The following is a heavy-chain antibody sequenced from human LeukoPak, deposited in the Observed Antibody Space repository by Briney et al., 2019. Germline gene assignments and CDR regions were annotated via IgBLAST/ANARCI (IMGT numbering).Heavy chain of an antibody. Sequence: PGGSLRLSCAASGFTFSSYWMHWVRQAPGKGLVWVSRINSDGSSTSYADSVKGRFTISRDNAKNTLYLQMNSLRAEDTAVYYCARDEYDSSGYDGGGPYFDYWGQGTLVTVSS. D-gene: IGHD3-22*01. CDR3: ARDEYDSSGYDGGGPYFDY. CDR1: GFTFSSYW. J-gene: IGHJ4*02. V-gene: IGHV3-74*01. CDR2: INSDGSST.